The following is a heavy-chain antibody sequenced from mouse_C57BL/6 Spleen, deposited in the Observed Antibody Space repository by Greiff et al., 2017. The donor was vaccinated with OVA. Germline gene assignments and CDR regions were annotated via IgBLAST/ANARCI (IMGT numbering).Heavy chain of an antibody. CDR2: INPNNGGT. CDR3: ARIYYDYDVGFAY. V-gene: IGHV1-18*01. CDR1: GYTFTDYN. D-gene: IGHD2-4*01. J-gene: IGHJ3*01. Sequence: VQLQQSGPELVKPGASVKIPCKASGYTFTDYNMDWVKQSHGKSLEWIGDINPNNGGTIYNQKFKGKATLTVDKSSSTAYMERRSLTSEDTAVYYCARIYYDYDVGFAYWGQGTLVTVSA.